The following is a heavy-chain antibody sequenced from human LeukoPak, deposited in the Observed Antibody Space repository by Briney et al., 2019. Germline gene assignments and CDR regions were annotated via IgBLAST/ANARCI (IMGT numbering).Heavy chain of an antibody. J-gene: IGHJ4*02. CDR1: GGSISSSSYY. Sequence: SETLSLTCTVSGGSISSSSYYWGWIRQPPGKGLEWIGYIYYSGSTNYNPSLKSRVTISVDTSKNQFSLKLSSVTAADTAVYYCARGIAAAVTDYWGQGTLVTVSS. D-gene: IGHD6-13*01. CDR3: ARGIAAAVTDY. V-gene: IGHV4-61*05. CDR2: IYYSGST.